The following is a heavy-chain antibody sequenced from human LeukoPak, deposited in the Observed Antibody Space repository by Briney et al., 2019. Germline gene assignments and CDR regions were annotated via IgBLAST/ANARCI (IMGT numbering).Heavy chain of an antibody. J-gene: IGHJ6*03. CDR3: ARVPPATLGGYYYYYMDV. CDR2: IITIFGTA. V-gene: IGHV1-69*05. CDR1: GGTFSSYA. D-gene: IGHD2-15*01. Sequence: ASVKVSCKASGGTFSSYAISWVRQAPGQGLEWMGGIITIFGTANYAQKFQGRVTITTDESTSTAYMELSSLRSEDTAVYYCARVPPATLGGYYYYYMDVWGKGTTVTVSS.